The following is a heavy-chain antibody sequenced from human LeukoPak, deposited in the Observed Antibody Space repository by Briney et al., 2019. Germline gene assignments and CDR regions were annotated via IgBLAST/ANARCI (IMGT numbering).Heavy chain of an antibody. D-gene: IGHD3-9*01. CDR2: IIPIFGIT. J-gene: IGHJ3*01. Sequence: SVKVSCKASGYTFTSYYMHWVRQAPGQGLEWMGGIIPIFGITNYAQKFQGRVTITADKSTSTAYMELSSLRSEDTAVYYCAARKDYDILTGQFDFWGQGTMVTVS. CDR1: GYTFTSYY. CDR3: AARKDYDILTGQFDF. V-gene: IGHV1-69*10.